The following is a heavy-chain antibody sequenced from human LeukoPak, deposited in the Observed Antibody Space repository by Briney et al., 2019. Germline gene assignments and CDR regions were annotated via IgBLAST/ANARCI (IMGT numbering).Heavy chain of an antibody. CDR3: ARVAVQDIVVVPAAMDY. CDR1: GYSFTSYW. Sequence: GESLKISCRGSGYSFTSYWIGWVRHMPGKGLEWMGIIYPGDSDTRYSPSFQGQVTISADKPISTAYLQWSSLQASDTAMYYCARVAVQDIVVVPAAMDYWGQGTLVTVSS. D-gene: IGHD2-2*01. V-gene: IGHV5-51*01. CDR2: IYPGDSDT. J-gene: IGHJ4*02.